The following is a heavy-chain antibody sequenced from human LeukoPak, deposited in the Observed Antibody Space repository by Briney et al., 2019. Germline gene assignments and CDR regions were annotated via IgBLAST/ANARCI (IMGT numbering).Heavy chain of an antibody. CDR2: IDSNGRTI. D-gene: IGHD1-26*01. CDR3: AKGFVGPDDY. V-gene: IGHV3-74*01. CDR1: GFTFSSYW. J-gene: IGHJ4*02. Sequence: GSLRLSCAASGFTFSSYWMHWVRQAPGKGLVWVSRIDSNGRTINYADSVKGRFTISRDNANSMLYLQMNSLRAEDSAVYYCAKGFVGPDDYWGQGTLVTVSS.